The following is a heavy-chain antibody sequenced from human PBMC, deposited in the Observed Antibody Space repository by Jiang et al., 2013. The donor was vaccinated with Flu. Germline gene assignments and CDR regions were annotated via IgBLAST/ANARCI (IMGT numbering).Heavy chain of an antibody. CDR1: GYTFTTYA. Sequence: QSGSELKTPGASVKVSCKASGYTFTTYAMNWVRQAPGQGLEWMGWINTNTGNPTYAQGFTGRFVFSLDTSVSTAYLQISSLKAEDTAVYYCARGILTGYNIRYYFDYWGQGTLVTVSS. V-gene: IGHV7-4-1*02. D-gene: IGHD3-9*01. J-gene: IGHJ4*02. CDR3: ARGILTGYNIRYYFDY. CDR2: INTNTGNP.